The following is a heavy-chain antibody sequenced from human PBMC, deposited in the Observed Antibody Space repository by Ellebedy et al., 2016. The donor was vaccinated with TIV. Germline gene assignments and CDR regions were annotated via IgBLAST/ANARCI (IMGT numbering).Heavy chain of an antibody. D-gene: IGHD2-2*01. Sequence: SVKVSCXASGGTFSSYAISWVRQAPGQGLEWMGGIIPIFGTANYAQKFQGRVTITADESTSTAYMELSSLRSEDTAVYYCAREALIGDIVVVPAASFDYWGQGTLVTVSS. V-gene: IGHV1-69*13. CDR3: AREALIGDIVVVPAASFDY. CDR1: GGTFSSYA. CDR2: IIPIFGTA. J-gene: IGHJ4*02.